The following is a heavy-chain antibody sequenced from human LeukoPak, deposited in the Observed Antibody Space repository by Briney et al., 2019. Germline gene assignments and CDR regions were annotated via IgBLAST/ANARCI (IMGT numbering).Heavy chain of an antibody. CDR1: GFTSSNFA. CDR2: MSGYGDST. Sequence: PGGSLRLSCAASGFTSSNFAIDWVRQAPGKRLEWVSAMSGYGDSTYYADSVKGRFTISRDNSKNTLYLQMNSLRAEDTAVYYCAKEPNYYYGMEVWGQGTTVTVSS. J-gene: IGHJ6*02. V-gene: IGHV3-23*01. CDR3: AKEPNYYYGMEV.